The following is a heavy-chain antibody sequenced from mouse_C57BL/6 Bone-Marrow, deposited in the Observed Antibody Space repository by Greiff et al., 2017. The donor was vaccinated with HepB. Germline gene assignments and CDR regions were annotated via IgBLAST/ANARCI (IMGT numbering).Heavy chain of an antibody. CDR2: IDPETGGT. J-gene: IGHJ2*01. CDR3: TREGKREDYCDY. V-gene: IGHV1-15*01. Sequence: VQLQQSGAELVRPGASVTLSCKASGYTFTDYEMHWVKQTPVHGLEWIGAIDPETGGTAYNQKFKGKAILTADKSSSTAYMELRSLTSEDSAVYYCTREGKREDYCDYWGQGTTLTVSS. CDR1: GYTFTDYE.